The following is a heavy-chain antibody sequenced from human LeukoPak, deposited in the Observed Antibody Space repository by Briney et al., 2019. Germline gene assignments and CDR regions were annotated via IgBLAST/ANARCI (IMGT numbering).Heavy chain of an antibody. J-gene: IGHJ4*02. CDR1: GFAFNFRTSG. Sequence: GGSLRLSCAASGFAFNFRTSGMHWVRQAPGKGLEWVAFIQYDDSEKSYADSMKGRCTTSRDNSKKTVSLQMNSLRAEDTAVYYCAREPIRRNTVTKQSAYWGQGTLVTVSS. CDR2: IQYDDSEK. D-gene: IGHD4-17*01. CDR3: AREPIRRNTVTKQSAY. V-gene: IGHV3-30*02.